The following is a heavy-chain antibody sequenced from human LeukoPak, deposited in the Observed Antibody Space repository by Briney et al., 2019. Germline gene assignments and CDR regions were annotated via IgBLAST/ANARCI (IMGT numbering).Heavy chain of an antibody. CDR3: ARDRYYYDSSGYPFDY. J-gene: IGHJ4*02. D-gene: IGHD3-22*01. CDR1: GGSISSYY. V-gene: IGHV4-4*07. Sequence: PSETLSLTCTVSGGSISSYYWSWIRQPAGKGLEWIGRIHTSGSTNYNPSLKSRVTMSADRSKNQFSLKLSSVTAADTAVYYCARDRYYYDSSGYPFDYWGQGTLVTVSS. CDR2: IHTSGST.